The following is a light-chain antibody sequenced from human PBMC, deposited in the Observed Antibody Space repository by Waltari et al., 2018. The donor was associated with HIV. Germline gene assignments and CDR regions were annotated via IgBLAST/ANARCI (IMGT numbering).Light chain of an antibody. Sequence: QSALTQPRSVSGSPGQSVSISCTGTSSDVGGYNYVSWYQQHPDKAPNLMIDDVSQRPSGVPDRVSGSKSGNTASLTISGLQAEDEADYYCCSYAGIYTYVKFGGGTKLTVL. J-gene: IGLJ2*01. CDR3: CSYAGIYTYVK. V-gene: IGLV2-11*01. CDR2: DVS. CDR1: SSDVGGYNY.